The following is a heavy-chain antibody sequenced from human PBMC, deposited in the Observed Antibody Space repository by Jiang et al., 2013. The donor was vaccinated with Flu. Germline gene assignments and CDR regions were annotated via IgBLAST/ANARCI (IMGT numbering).Heavy chain of an antibody. J-gene: IGHJ2*01. D-gene: IGHD2-2*01. V-gene: IGHV3-33*01. CDR1: GFTFSSYG. Sequence: RLSCAASGFTFSSYGMHWVRQAPGKGLEWVAVIWYDGTNKYYADSVKGRFTISRDNSNNTLYLQMNSLRGEDTAVYYCARDDASDWYFDLWGRGTLVTVSS. CDR3: ARDDASDWYFDL. CDR2: IWYDGTNK.